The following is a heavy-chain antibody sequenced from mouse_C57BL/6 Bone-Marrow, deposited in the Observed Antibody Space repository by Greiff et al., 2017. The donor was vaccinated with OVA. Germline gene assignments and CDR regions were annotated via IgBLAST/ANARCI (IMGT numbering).Heavy chain of an antibody. CDR2: IYPRSGNT. D-gene: IGHD1-1*01. CDR3: ARGDIDYYGSSYVDYAMDY. CDR1: GYTFTSYG. Sequence: QVQLQQSGAELARPGASVKLSCKASGYTFTSYGISWVKQRTGQGLEWIGEIYPRSGNTYYNEKFKGKATLTADKSSSTAYMELRSLTSEDSAVYFCARGDIDYYGSSYVDYAMDYWGQGTSVTVSS. J-gene: IGHJ4*01. V-gene: IGHV1-81*01.